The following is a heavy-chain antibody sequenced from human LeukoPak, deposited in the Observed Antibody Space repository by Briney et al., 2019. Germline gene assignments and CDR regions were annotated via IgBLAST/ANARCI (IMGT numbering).Heavy chain of an antibody. D-gene: IGHD3-22*01. J-gene: IGHJ4*02. V-gene: IGHV3-72*01. CDR2: SRNKAYSYTT. CDR3: ARASYYDSSGYVKDYFDY. Sequence: PGGSLRLSCAASGFPFSNYPMHWVRQAPGKGLEWVGRSRNKAYSYTTEYAASVKGRFTISRDDLKNSLYLQMNSLKTEDTAIYYCARASYYDSSGYVKDYFDYWGQGTLVTVSS. CDR1: GFPFSNYP.